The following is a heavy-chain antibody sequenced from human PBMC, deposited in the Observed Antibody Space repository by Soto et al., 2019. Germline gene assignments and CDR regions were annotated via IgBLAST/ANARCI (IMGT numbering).Heavy chain of an antibody. J-gene: IGHJ4*02. D-gene: IGHD3-22*01. CDR1: GFTFSSYS. CDR3: AKLPTVYYYDSSGYDY. V-gene: IGHV3-48*04. CDR2: ISSSSSTI. Sequence: GGSLRLSCAASGFTFSSYSMNWVRQAPGKGLEWVSYISSSSSTIYYADSVKGRFTISRDNAKNSLYLQMNSLRAEDTAVYYCAKLPTVYYYDSSGYDYWGQGTQVTVSS.